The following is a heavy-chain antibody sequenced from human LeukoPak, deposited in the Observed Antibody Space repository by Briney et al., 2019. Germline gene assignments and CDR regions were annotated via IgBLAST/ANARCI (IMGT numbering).Heavy chain of an antibody. Sequence: PGGSLRLSCAASGFTFSSYAMHWVRQAPGKGLEWVAVISYDGSNKYYADSVKGRFTISRDNSKNTLYLQMNSLRAEDTAVYYCARGVFVDTAMVGAAAGYYYYYYMDVWGKGTTVTVSS. D-gene: IGHD5-18*01. CDR2: ISYDGSNK. CDR1: GFTFSSYA. CDR3: ARGVFVDTAMVGAAAGYYYYYYMDV. J-gene: IGHJ6*03. V-gene: IGHV3-30-3*01.